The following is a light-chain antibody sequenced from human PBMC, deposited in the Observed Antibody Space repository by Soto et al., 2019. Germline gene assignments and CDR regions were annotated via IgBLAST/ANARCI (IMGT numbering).Light chain of an antibody. CDR2: AAS. Sequence: EIVLTQSPATLSLSPGERATLSCGASRSVSRNYVAWYQQKPGLAPSLVMYAASTRATGIPDRFSGSGSGTDFTLTISRLEPEDFAVYYCQQYDRSPFTFGPGTKVDI. CDR3: QQYDRSPFT. CDR1: RSVSRNY. V-gene: IGKV3D-20*01. J-gene: IGKJ3*01.